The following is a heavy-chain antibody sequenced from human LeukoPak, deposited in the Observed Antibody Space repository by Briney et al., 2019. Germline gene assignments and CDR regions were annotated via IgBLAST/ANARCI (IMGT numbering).Heavy chain of an antibody. J-gene: IGHJ4*02. Sequence: ASVKVSCKASGYTFTTYYLHWVRQAPGQGLEWMAWINPNSGGTKYAQKFQGRVALTRDTSISTAYMELSRLKFDDTAVYYCATDIPSGWSLYRGQGTLVTVSS. CDR1: GYTFTTYY. D-gene: IGHD6-19*01. V-gene: IGHV1-2*02. CDR2: INPNSGGT. CDR3: ATDIPSGWSLY.